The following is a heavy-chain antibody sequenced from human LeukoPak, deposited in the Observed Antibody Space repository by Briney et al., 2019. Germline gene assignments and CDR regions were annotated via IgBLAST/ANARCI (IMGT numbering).Heavy chain of an antibody. D-gene: IGHD3-16*01. Sequence: SETLSLACAVYGGSFSGYYWSWIRQPPGKGLEWIGEINHSGSTNYNPSLKSRVTISVDTSMNQFSLKLSSVTAANTAVYYCARAERGPWGQGTLVTVSS. CDR1: GGSFSGYY. J-gene: IGHJ5*02. V-gene: IGHV4-34*01. CDR2: INHSGST. CDR3: ARAERGP.